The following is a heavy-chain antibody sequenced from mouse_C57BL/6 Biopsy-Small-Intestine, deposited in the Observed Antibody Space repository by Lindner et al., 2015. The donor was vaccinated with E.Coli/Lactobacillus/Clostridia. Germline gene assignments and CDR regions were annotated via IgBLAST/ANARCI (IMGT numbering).Heavy chain of an antibody. CDR3: ARDSSGFWSGYSLKFYYYHGMDI. V-gene: IGHV1-4*01. D-gene: IGHD1-1*01. J-gene: IGHJ1*01. Sequence: SVKVSCKASGGTSLGYAISWVRQAPGQGLEWMGGIIPILGTVNYAQKFQDRVTVTADESTSTAYMELSSLRSEDTAVYYCARDSSGFWSGYSLKFYYYHGMDIWGQGTTVTVSS. CDR2: IIPILGTV. CDR1: GGTSLGYA.